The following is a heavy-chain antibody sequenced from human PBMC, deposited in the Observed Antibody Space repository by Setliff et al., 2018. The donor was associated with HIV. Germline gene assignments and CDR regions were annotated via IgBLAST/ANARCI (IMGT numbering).Heavy chain of an antibody. CDR3: AKSYTSAWYEGWFDP. J-gene: IGHJ5*02. CDR1: GFSLSTRGVA. D-gene: IGHD6-13*01. V-gene: IGHV2-5*02. Sequence: ESGPTLVNPTQTLTLTCTFSGFSLSTRGVAVGWTRQPPGKALEWLALIYWDDDKRYSPSLKNRLTLTKDTSKNTLYLQMNNLRPEDTAMYYCAKSYTSAWYEGWFDPWGQGTLVTVSS. CDR2: IYWDDDK.